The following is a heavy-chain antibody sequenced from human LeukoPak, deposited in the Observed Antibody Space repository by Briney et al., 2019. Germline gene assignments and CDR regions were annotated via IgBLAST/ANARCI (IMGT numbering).Heavy chain of an antibody. CDR1: GFTFSEYY. CDR3: ARDRSWGSGYNYGMDV. V-gene: IGHV3-11*05. Sequence: PGGSLRLSCAASGFTFSEYYMSWIRQAPGKGLEWVSYISGSTSYTNYADSVKGRFTISRDNAKNSLYLQMNSLRAEDTAVYYCARDRSWGSGYNYGMDVWGQGTTVTVSS. J-gene: IGHJ6*02. D-gene: IGHD2-15*01. CDR2: ISGSTSYT.